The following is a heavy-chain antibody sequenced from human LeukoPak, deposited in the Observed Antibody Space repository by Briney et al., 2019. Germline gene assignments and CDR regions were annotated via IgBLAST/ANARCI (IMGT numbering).Heavy chain of an antibody. CDR3: AREYRPLDYGGAFDY. CDR1: GFTFSSYA. J-gene: IGHJ4*02. CDR2: ISYDGSNK. Sequence: GRSLRLSCAASGFTFSSYAMHWVRQAPGKGLEWVAVISYDGSNKYYADSVKGRFTISRDNSKNTLYLQMNSLRAGDTAVYYCAREYRPLDYGGAFDYWGQGTLVTVSS. V-gene: IGHV3-30-3*01. D-gene: IGHD4-17*01.